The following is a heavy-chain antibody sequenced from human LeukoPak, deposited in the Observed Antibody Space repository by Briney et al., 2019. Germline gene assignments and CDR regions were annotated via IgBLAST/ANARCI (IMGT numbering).Heavy chain of an antibody. V-gene: IGHV5-51*01. Sequence: GESLKISCKASGYSFTSYWIGWVRQMPGKGLEWMGIIYPGDSDTRYSPSFQGQVTISADKSISTAYLQWSSLKASDTAMYYCARQGLGSGWYGDYFDYWGQGTLVTVSS. CDR2: IYPGDSDT. CDR1: GYSFTSYW. J-gene: IGHJ4*02. D-gene: IGHD6-19*01. CDR3: ARQGLGSGWYGDYFDY.